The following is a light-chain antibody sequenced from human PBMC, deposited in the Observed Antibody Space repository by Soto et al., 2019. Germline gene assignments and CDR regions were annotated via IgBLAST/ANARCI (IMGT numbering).Light chain of an antibody. Sequence: EIVLTQSPDTLSLSPGERATLSCRANQSVSSSFLAWYQQKPGQAPRLLISGASNRATGIPDRFSGSGSGTDFTLTISRLEPEDFAVYYCQHYDSARWTFGLGTKVDIK. J-gene: IGKJ1*01. V-gene: IGKV3-20*01. CDR3: QHYDSARWT. CDR1: QSVSSSF. CDR2: GAS.